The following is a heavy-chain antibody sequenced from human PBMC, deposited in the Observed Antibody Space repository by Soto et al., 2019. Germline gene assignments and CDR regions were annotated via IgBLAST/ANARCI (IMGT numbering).Heavy chain of an antibody. CDR1: GGTFSSYA. J-gene: IGHJ6*04. V-gene: IGHV1-69*01. D-gene: IGHD2-2*01. CDR3: ARSQGSSTSLEIYYYYYYGMDV. CDR2: IIPISGTA. Sequence: QVQLVQSGAEVKKPGSSVKVSCKASGGTFSSYAISWVRQAPGQGLEWMGGIIPISGTANYALKFQGRVTITADESTSTAYMGLSSLRSEDTAVYYCARSQGSSTSLEIYYYYYYGMDVWGEGTTVTVSS.